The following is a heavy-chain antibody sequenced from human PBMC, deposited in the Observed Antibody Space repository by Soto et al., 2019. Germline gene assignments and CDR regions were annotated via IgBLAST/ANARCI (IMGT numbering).Heavy chain of an antibody. CDR3: ARGRYGDY. D-gene: IGHD1-1*01. J-gene: IGHJ4*02. CDR2: ISAHNVNT. V-gene: IGHV1-18*01. Sequence: QVHLVQSGAEVKNPGASVKVSCKGSGYDFTTYGITWVRQAPGQGLEWMAWISAHNVNTNYAPNLQGRVTVTRDTSTSTAYIELRSLRSDDTAVYYCARGRYGDYWGQGALVTVYS. CDR1: GYDFTTYG.